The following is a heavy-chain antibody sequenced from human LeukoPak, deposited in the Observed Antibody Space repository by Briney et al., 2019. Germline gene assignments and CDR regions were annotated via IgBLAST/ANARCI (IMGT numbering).Heavy chain of an antibody. V-gene: IGHV3-74*03. CDR3: ARDWRSHLDY. J-gene: IGHJ4*02. Sequence: PGGSLRLSCAASGFTFRSYWMHWVRQAPGKGLVWVSGIYNDGSSTKYADSVKGRFTISRDNAKNTLYLQMNSLRAEDTAVYYCARDWRSHLDYWGQGTLVTVSS. CDR2: IYNDGSST. CDR1: GFTFRSYW.